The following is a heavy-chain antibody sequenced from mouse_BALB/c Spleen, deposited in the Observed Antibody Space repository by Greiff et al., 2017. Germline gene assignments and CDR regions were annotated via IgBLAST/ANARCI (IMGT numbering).Heavy chain of an antibody. D-gene: IGHD2-10*01. CDR3: AREPPYYGNVTLAY. Sequence: DVMLVESGGGLVQPGGSRKLSCAASGFTFSSFGMHWVRQAPEKGLEWFAYISSGSSTIYYADTVKGRFTISRDNPKNTLFLQMTSLRSEDTAMYYCAREPPYYGNVTLAYWGQGTLVTVSA. J-gene: IGHJ3*01. V-gene: IGHV5-17*02. CDR2: ISSGSSTI. CDR1: GFTFSSFG.